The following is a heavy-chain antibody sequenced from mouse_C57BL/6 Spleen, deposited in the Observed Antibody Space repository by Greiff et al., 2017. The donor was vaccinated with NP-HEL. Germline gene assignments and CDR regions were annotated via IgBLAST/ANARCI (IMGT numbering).Heavy chain of an antibody. CDR1: GFNIKDYY. CDR3: AGGATVVAYYYAMDY. Sequence: EVQLQQSGAELVKPGASVKLSCTASGFNIKDYYMHWVKQRTEQGLEWIGRIDPEDGETKYAPKFQGKATITADKSSNKAYLQLSSLTSEDTAVYYCAGGATVVAYYYAMDYWGQGTSVTVSS. V-gene: IGHV14-2*01. J-gene: IGHJ4*01. D-gene: IGHD1-1*01. CDR2: IDPEDGET.